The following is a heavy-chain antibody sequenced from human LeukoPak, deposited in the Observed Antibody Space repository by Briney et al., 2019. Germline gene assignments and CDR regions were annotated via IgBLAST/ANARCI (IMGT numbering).Heavy chain of an antibody. Sequence: SETLPLTCVVYGGSFSGYYWSWIRQPPGKGLEWIGEIKHSGSTNYIPSLKSRVTISVDTSKNQFSLRLRSVTAADTAIYYCARGEVYYFDSSGFHQPPDWGQGTLVIVSS. D-gene: IGHD3-22*01. CDR2: IKHSGST. V-gene: IGHV4-34*01. CDR3: ARGEVYYFDSSGFHQPPD. CDR1: GGSFSGYY. J-gene: IGHJ4*02.